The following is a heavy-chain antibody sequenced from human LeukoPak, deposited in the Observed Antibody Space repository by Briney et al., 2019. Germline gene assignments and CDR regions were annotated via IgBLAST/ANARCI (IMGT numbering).Heavy chain of an antibody. Sequence: VASVKVSCKASGYTFTSYDINWVRQATGQGLEWMGWINPNSGNRGYAQKFQGRVTITRDTSISTAYMELSSLRSEDTAVYYCARVDGSPDYWGQGTLVTVSS. D-gene: IGHD2-15*01. J-gene: IGHJ4*02. CDR3: ARVDGSPDY. V-gene: IGHV1-8*01. CDR1: GYTFTSYD. CDR2: INPNSGNR.